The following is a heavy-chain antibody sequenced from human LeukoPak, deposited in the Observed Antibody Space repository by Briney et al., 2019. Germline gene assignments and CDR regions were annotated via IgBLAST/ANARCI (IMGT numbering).Heavy chain of an antibody. D-gene: IGHD6-6*01. J-gene: IGHJ4*02. V-gene: IGHV1-8*03. CDR1: GYTFTSYD. CDR2: MNPNSGNT. CDR3: ARDKGTSYLSSFDY. Sequence: ASVKVSCKASGYTFTSYDINWVRQATGQGLEWMGWMNPNSGNTGYAQKFQGRVTITRNTSISTAYMELSSLRSEDTAVYYCARDKGTSYLSSFDYWGQGTLVTVSS.